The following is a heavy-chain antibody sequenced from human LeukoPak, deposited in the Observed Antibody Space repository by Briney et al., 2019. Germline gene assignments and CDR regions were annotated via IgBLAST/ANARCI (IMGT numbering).Heavy chain of an antibody. CDR3: AKQDPYTSGWYP. CDR2: ISDSGGST. V-gene: IGHV3-23*01. Sequence: GGSLRLSCAASGFTFSSCSMSWVRQAPGKGLEWVSAISDSGGSTYYADSVKGRFTISRDNSKNTLWLQMNNLRADDTAVYYCAKQDPYTSGWYPWGQGTLVTVSS. J-gene: IGHJ5*02. D-gene: IGHD6-19*01. CDR1: GFTFSSCS.